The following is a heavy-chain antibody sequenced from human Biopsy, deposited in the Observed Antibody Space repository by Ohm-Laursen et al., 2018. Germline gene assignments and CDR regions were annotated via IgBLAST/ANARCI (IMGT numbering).Heavy chain of an antibody. J-gene: IGHJ4*02. Sequence: SVKVSCKASGYTFTSYYLHWVRQAPGQGLEWMGRINPNNDNTAYAQKFQGRITMTKDTSTSTVYMDLSSLTFDDSAVYYRARGPRGLVVITTTALYFDYWGQGTLVTVSS. CDR3: ARGPRGLVVITTTALYFDY. CDR1: GYTFTSYY. D-gene: IGHD3-22*01. CDR2: INPNNDNT. V-gene: IGHV1-46*01.